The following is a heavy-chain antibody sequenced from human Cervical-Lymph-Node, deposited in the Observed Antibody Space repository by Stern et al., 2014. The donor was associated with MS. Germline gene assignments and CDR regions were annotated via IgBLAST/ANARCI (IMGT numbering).Heavy chain of an antibody. D-gene: IGHD1-26*01. CDR3: AHRSTSVAGAWAS. J-gene: IGHJ5*02. V-gene: IGHV2-5*02. CDR2: IYWDDEK. CDR1: GFSLTTSGVG. Sequence: QVTLKESGPTLVKPTQTLTLTCDFSGFSLTTSGVGVGWIRQPPGKALEWLALIYWDDEKRYSPSLKNRLSIITDTAKNQVVLTMTNMDPVDTGTYYCAHRSTSVAGAWASWGQGILVVVSS.